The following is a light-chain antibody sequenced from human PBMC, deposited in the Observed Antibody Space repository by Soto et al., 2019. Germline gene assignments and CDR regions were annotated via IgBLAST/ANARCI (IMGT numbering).Light chain of an antibody. V-gene: IGKV3-15*01. CDR2: GAS. Sequence: EIVLTQSPATLSLSPGERATLSCRASQSVSSSYLAWYQQKPGQAPRLLIYGASTRATGIPARFSGSGSGTEFTLSISSLQSEDFAVYYCQQYNNWWTFGQGTKVDNK. CDR1: QSVSSSY. CDR3: QQYNNWWT. J-gene: IGKJ1*01.